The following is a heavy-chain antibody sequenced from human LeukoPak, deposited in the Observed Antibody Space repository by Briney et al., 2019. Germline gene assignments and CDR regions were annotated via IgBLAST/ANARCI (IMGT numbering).Heavy chain of an antibody. Sequence: PGGSLRLSCAASGFTFSSYEMNWVRQAPGKGLEWVAVISYDGSNKYYADSVKGRFTISRDNSKNSLYLQKNSLRAEDTAVYYCARDPLGYCSGGSCSWGQGTLVTVSS. CDR3: ARDPLGYCSGGSCS. CDR2: ISYDGSNK. V-gene: IGHV3-30*04. D-gene: IGHD2-15*01. J-gene: IGHJ5*02. CDR1: GFTFSSYE.